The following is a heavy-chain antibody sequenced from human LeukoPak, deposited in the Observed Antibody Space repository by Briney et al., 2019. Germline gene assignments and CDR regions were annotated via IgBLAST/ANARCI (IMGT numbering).Heavy chain of an antibody. V-gene: IGHV4-39*07. CDR3: VVGEYNDAFDI. CDR1: SGSISSSNYY. J-gene: IGHJ3*02. Sequence: SETLSLTCTVSSGSISSSNYYWGWIRQSPGKGLEWIGSIYYSGNTYYNPSLKSRVTISVDTSKNQFSLKLSSVTAADTAVYLSVVGEYNDAFDIWGQGTMVTVSS. CDR2: IYYSGNT. D-gene: IGHD3-9*01.